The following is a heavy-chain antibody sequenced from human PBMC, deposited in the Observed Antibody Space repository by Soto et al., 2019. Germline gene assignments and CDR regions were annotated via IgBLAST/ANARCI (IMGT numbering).Heavy chain of an antibody. D-gene: IGHD6-13*01. CDR1: GFTFSSNW. V-gene: IGHV3-74*01. CDR3: ARDMVVAAAGTDYYGMDV. CDR2: INSDGSIT. Sequence: PGGSLRLSCAAPGFTFSSNWMHWVRQAPGKGLVWVSRINSDGSITSYADSVKGQFTISRDNAKNTVYLQMNSLRAEDTAVYYCARDMVVAAAGTDYYGMDVWGQGTTVTVTS. J-gene: IGHJ6*02.